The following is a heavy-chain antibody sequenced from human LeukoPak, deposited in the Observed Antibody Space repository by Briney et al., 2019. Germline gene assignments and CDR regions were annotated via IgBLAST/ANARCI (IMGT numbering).Heavy chain of an antibody. V-gene: IGHV1-46*01. J-gene: IGHJ3*02. Sequence: GAPVKGSCKASGYTFTTYYMHWVRQAPGQGLEWMGIINPSGGSTSYAQKFQGRVTMTRDMSTSTVYMELSSLRSEDTAVYYCARSVVGPPDAFDIWGQATMVTVSS. D-gene: IGHD2-2*01. CDR3: ARSVVGPPDAFDI. CDR2: INPSGGST. CDR1: GYTFTTYY.